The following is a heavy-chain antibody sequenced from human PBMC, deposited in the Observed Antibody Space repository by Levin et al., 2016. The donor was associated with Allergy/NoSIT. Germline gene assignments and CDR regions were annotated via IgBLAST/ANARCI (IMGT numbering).Heavy chain of an antibody. D-gene: IGHD3-3*01. J-gene: IGHJ4*02. CDR3: TRAHETWSGYPDY. Sequence: GESLKISCTGVGFTFGDYGMTWLRQAPGKGLEWVSFIRGKAYGGTTEYAASVKGRFIISRDDSKNIAYLEMNSLKTEDTAMYYCTRAHETWSGYPDYWGQGVLVTVSS. V-gene: IGHV3-49*03. CDR1: GFTFGDYG. CDR2: IRGKAYGGTT.